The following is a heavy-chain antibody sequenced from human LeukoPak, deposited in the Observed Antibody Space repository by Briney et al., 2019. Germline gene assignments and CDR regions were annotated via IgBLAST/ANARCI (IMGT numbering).Heavy chain of an antibody. CDR3: AKDRGDYYDSSSLDY. Sequence: GGSLRLSCAASGFTFSSYAMHWVRQAPGKGLEWVAVISYDGSNKYYADSVKGRFTISRDNSKNTLYLQMNSLRAEDTAVYYCAKDRGDYYDSSSLDYWGQGTLVTVSS. D-gene: IGHD3-22*01. CDR2: ISYDGSNK. CDR1: GFTFSSYA. V-gene: IGHV3-30*04. J-gene: IGHJ4*02.